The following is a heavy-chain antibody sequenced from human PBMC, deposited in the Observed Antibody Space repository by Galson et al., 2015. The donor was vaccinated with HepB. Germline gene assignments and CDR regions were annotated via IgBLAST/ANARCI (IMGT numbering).Heavy chain of an antibody. CDR3: ARTIQLKAVAGRSNDRDAFDI. CDR1: GFTFGGFW. CDR2: INEDGSEK. D-gene: IGHD6-19*01. J-gene: IGHJ3*02. V-gene: IGHV3-7*01. Sequence: SLRLSCAASGFTFGGFWMSWVRQAPGKGLQWVANINEDGSEKLYVDSVKGRFTVSRDNAKNSLYLQMNSLRDEDTAVYYCARTIQLKAVAGRSNDRDAFDIWGQGTMVTVSS.